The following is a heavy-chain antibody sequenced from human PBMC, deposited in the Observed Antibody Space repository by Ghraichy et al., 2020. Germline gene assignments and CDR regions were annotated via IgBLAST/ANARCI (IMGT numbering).Heavy chain of an antibody. CDR3: ARHEGPTNGVYYYYYYGMDV. J-gene: IGHJ6*02. D-gene: IGHD2-8*01. CDR2: IYYSGST. Sequence: SETLSLTCTVSGGSISSSSYYWGWIRQPPGKGLEWIGSIYYSGSTYYNPSLKSRVTISVDTSKNQFSLKLSSVTAADTAVYYCARHEGPTNGVYYYYYYGMDVWGQGTTVTVSS. V-gene: IGHV4-39*01. CDR1: GGSISSSSYY.